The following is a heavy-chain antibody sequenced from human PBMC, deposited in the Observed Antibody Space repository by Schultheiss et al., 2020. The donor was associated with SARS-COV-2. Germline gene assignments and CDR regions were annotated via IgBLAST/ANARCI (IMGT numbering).Heavy chain of an antibody. CDR2: ISAYNGNT. V-gene: IGHV1-18*04. CDR3: ARAGRTIFGVVISNYKNWFDP. Sequence: ASVKVSCKASGYTFTSYYMHWVRQAPGQGLEWMGWISAYNGNTNYAQKLQGRVTMTTDTSTSTAYMELSSLRSEDTAVYYCARAGRTIFGVVISNYKNWFDPWGQGTLVTVSS. D-gene: IGHD3-3*01. J-gene: IGHJ5*02. CDR1: GYTFTSYY.